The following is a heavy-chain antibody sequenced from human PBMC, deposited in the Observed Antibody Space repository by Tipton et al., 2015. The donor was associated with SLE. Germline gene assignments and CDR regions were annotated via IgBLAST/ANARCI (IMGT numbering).Heavy chain of an antibody. CDR1: GFTFSNYG. CDR2: ISYDASNK. J-gene: IGHJ6*02. Sequence: SLRLSCAASGFTFSNYGMHWVRQAPGKGLEWVAVISYDASNKYYADSVKGRFTISRDNSKNTLYLQMNSLRAEDTAIYFCASQLLFYYYGMDVWGQGTTVTVSS. D-gene: IGHD3-10*01. CDR3: ASQLLFYYYGMDV. V-gene: IGHV3-30*03.